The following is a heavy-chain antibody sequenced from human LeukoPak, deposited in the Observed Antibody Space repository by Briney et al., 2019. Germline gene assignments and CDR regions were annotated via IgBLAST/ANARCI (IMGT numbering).Heavy chain of an antibody. J-gene: IGHJ4*02. CDR2: MYYSGTT. D-gene: IGHD6-19*01. CDR3: ARVSGQWLVSDY. Sequence: PSETLSLTCTVSGASISTPHFYWGWIRQPPGKGLEWIGGMYYSGTTYYNPYLKSRVTTSVDTSKNQFSLKLTSVTAADTAIYYCARVSGQWLVSDYWGQGTLVTVSS. V-gene: IGHV4-39*02. CDR1: GASISTPHFY.